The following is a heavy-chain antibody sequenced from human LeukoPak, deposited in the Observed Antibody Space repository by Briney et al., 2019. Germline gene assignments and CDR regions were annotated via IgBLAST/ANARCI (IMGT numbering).Heavy chain of an antibody. CDR2: INPNSDDT. Sequence: GASVKVSCKASGYIFTGYFMHWVRQAPGQGLEWMGRINPNSDDTNYAQQFQGRVTMTRDTSISTAYMELSSLRSEDTAVYYCTRGSGGSFHSGIHYWGQGTLVTVSS. D-gene: IGHD1-26*01. CDR1: GYIFTGYF. J-gene: IGHJ4*02. V-gene: IGHV1-2*06. CDR3: TRGSGGSFHSGIHY.